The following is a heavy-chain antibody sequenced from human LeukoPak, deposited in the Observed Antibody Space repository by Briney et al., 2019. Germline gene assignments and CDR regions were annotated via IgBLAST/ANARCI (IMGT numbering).Heavy chain of an antibody. CDR1: GYTFTSYG. CDR2: ISAYNGNT. CDR3: AREDCTNGVCYSDYYYMDV. D-gene: IGHD2-8*01. V-gene: IGHV1-18*01. J-gene: IGHJ6*03. Sequence: GASVKVSCKASGYTFTSYGISWVRQAPGQGLEWMGWISAYNGNTNYAQKLQGRVTMTTDTSTSTAYMELRSLRSDDTAVYYCAREDCTNGVCYSDYYYMDVWGKGTTVTVSS.